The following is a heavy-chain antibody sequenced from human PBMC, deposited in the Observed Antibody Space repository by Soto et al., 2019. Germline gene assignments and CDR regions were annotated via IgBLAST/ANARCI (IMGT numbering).Heavy chain of an antibody. Sequence: SETLSLTCTVSGGSISSGDYYWSWIRQPPGKGLEWIGYVYYSGSTYYNPSLKSRVTISVDTSKNQFSLKLSSVTAADTAVYYCARGDTAMVIYYWGQGTLVTV. V-gene: IGHV4-30-4*01. CDR1: GGSISSGDYY. J-gene: IGHJ4*02. D-gene: IGHD5-18*01. CDR3: ARGDTAMVIYY. CDR2: VYYSGST.